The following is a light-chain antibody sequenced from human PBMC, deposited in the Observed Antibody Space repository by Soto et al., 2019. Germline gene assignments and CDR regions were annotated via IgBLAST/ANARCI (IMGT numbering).Light chain of an antibody. Sequence: DIVMTQSPLSLPVTPGEPASISCRSNESLLHSDGFHYLDWYLHKPGQSPHLLIYLGSSRASGVPDRFSGSASGTDFTLKISTVEAEDVGVYYCMQALQNPWTFGQWTKLEIK. CDR1: ESLLHSDGFHY. CDR2: LGS. J-gene: IGKJ2*02. CDR3: MQALQNPWT. V-gene: IGKV2-28*01.